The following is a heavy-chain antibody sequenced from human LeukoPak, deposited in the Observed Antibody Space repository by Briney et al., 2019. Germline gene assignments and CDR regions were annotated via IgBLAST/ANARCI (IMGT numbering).Heavy chain of an antibody. V-gene: IGHV3-48*02. J-gene: IGHJ3*02. Sequence: PGGSLRLSCAASGFTFSSYSMNWVRQSPGKGLEWVSYISRVSSTIYYADSVKGRFTISRDNAKNSLCLKMNSLRDEDTAVYYCARENIVVVTAIRDAFDIWGQGTMVTVSS. CDR3: ARENIVVVTAIRDAFDI. CDR2: ISRVSSTI. D-gene: IGHD2-21*02. CDR1: GFTFSSYS.